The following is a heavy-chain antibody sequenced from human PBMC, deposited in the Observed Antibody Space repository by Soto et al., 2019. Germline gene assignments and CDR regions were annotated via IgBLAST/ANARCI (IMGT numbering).Heavy chain of an antibody. CDR3: ARGEGYCSGGSCYSGSVYYYYYGMDV. CDR1: GASITYYN. CDR2: IYYTGST. D-gene: IGHD2-15*01. V-gene: IGHV4-59*12. Sequence: SETLSLTCTVPGASITYYNWNWVRQPPGKGLEWLGYIYYTGSTKYNPSLRSRVTMSVDMSKNQFSLKLSSVTAADTAVYYCARGEGYCSGGSCYSGSVYYYYYGMDVWGQGTTVTVSS. J-gene: IGHJ6*02.